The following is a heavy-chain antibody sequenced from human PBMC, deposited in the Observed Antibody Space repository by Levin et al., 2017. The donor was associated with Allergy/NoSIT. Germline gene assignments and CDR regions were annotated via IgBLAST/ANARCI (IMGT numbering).Heavy chain of an antibody. CDR1: GGSISSSAYY. CDR2: IYNSGST. Sequence: GSLRLSCTVSGGSISSSAYYWGWIRQPPGKGLEWIGSIYNSGSTHYNPSLKSRVTISVDRSKNQFSLKLSSVTAADTAVYYCATSVDYYDSSGYYFDCWGQGTLVTVSS. D-gene: IGHD3-22*01. J-gene: IGHJ4*02. V-gene: IGHV4-39*01. CDR3: ATSVDYYDSSGYYFDC.